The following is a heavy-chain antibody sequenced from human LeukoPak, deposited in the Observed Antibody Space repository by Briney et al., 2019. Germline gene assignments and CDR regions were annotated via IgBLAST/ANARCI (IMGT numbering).Heavy chain of an antibody. CDR3: ATRGGYSYSDAFDI. Sequence: PGEPLEISCKGSGYSFTSYWIGWVRPMPGKGLEWIGIIYPGDSDTRYSPSFQGQVTISADKSISTAYLQWSSLKASDTAMYYCATRGGYSYSDAFDIWGQGTMVTVSS. CDR1: GYSFTSYW. V-gene: IGHV5-51*01. J-gene: IGHJ3*02. CDR2: IYPGDSDT. D-gene: IGHD5-18*01.